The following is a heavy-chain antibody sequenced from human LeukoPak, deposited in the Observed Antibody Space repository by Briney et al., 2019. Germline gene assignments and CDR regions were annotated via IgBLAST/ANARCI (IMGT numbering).Heavy chain of an antibody. Sequence: ASVKVSCKVSGYTLTELSMNWVRQAPGKGLEWMGGFDAEDGETIYAQKFQGRVTMTEDTSTDTAYMELSSLRSEATAVYYCSTGGGFAARFDYWGQGTLVTVSS. CDR3: STGGGFAARFDY. CDR2: FDAEDGET. V-gene: IGHV1-24*01. CDR1: GYTLTELS. D-gene: IGHD3-10*01. J-gene: IGHJ4*02.